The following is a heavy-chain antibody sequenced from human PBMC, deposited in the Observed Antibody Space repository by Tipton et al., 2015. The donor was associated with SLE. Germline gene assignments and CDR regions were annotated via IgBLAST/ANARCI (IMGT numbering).Heavy chain of an antibody. CDR1: SGSVNNANYY. D-gene: IGHD2/OR15-2a*01. V-gene: IGHV4-61*01. CDR2: ITSSGYT. J-gene: IGHJ4*02. CDR3: ARDHFLDY. Sequence: LRLSCTVSSGSVNNANYYWTWIRQPPGKGLEWIGFITSSGYTNYNPSLQSRVTISIDTSKNQCSLKLSSMSAADTAVYYCARDHFLDYWGQGILVNVSS.